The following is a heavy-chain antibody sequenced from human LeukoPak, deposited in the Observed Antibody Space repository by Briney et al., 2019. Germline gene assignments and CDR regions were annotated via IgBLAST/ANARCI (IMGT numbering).Heavy chain of an antibody. CDR1: GFTFSSYS. V-gene: IGHV3-48*04. CDR3: ARAWSRVDPFDM. D-gene: IGHD2-8*02. J-gene: IGHJ3*02. Sequence: PGGSLRLSCAASGFTFSSYSMNWVRQAPGKGLEWVSYISSSSSTIYYADSVKGRFTISRDNANNSLYLEMNSLRAEDTAVYYCARAWSRVDPFDMWGQGTMVTVSS. CDR2: ISSSSSTI.